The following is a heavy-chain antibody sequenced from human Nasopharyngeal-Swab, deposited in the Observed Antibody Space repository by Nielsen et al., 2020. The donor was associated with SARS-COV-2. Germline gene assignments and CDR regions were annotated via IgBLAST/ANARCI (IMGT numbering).Heavy chain of an antibody. CDR3: AHRANWNDFDY. D-gene: IGHD1-1*01. J-gene: IGHJ4*02. Sequence: RQAPGKALEWLALIYRDDDKRYSPSLKSRLTITKDTSKNQVVLTMTNMDPVDTATYYCAHRANWNDFDYWGQGTLVTVSS. CDR2: IYRDDDK. V-gene: IGHV2-5*02.